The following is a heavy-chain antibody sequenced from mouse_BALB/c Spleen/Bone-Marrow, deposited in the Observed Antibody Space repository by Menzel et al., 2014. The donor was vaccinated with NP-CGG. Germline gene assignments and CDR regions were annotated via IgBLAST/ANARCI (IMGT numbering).Heavy chain of an antibody. D-gene: IGHD1-1*01. V-gene: IGHV14-3*02. Sequence: EVHLVESGAELVKPGASVKLSCTASGFNIKDTYMHWVKQRPEQGLEWIGRIDPANGNTKYDPKFQGKATITADTSSNTAYLQLSSLTSEDTAVYYCASYYYGGSSFAYWGQGTMVTVSA. CDR2: IDPANGNT. CDR1: GFNIKDTY. J-gene: IGHJ3*01. CDR3: ASYYYGGSSFAY.